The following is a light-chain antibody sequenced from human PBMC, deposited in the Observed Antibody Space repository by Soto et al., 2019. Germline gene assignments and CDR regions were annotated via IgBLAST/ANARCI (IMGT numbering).Light chain of an antibody. Sequence: EMVLTQSPATLSLSPGEGATLSCRTSQSVSTSLVWYQQKPGQAPRLLIYDASNRATGIPARFSGSWSWTDLSPTHSRLEPEDFAVYFGAQLSGWPPPFGGGTKVESK. CDR1: QSVSTS. CDR3: AQLSGWPPP. J-gene: IGKJ4*01. CDR2: DAS. V-gene: IGKV3-11*01.